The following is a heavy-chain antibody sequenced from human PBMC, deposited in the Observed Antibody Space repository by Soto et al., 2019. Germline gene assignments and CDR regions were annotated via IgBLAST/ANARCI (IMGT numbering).Heavy chain of an antibody. CDR3: ARLGYSSSSLDY. V-gene: IGHV3-7*03. J-gene: IGHJ4*02. D-gene: IGHD6-6*01. Sequence: GGSLRLSCVASGFTFNNYWMSWVRQAPGKGLEWLANINQDGSVKYYVDSVKGRFTISRDNTKNSLYLQMNSLRVEDTAVYSCARLGYSSSSLDYWGQGTLVTVSS. CDR1: GFTFNNYW. CDR2: INQDGSVK.